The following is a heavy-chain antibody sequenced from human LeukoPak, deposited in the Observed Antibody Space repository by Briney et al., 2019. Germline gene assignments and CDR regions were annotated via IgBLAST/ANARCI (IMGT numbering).Heavy chain of an antibody. CDR2: INTDGTTI. J-gene: IGHJ4*02. V-gene: IGHV3-74*01. Sequence: PGGPLRLSCAASGFTLSVFWMLCLRHAPGQGLVWVSRINTDGTTINYADSVKGRFTSSRDNAKNTLYLQMHSLTAEDTAVYYCATAGNYRFDYWGQGILVTVSS. CDR1: GFTLSVFW. D-gene: IGHD5-24*01. CDR3: ATAGNYRFDY.